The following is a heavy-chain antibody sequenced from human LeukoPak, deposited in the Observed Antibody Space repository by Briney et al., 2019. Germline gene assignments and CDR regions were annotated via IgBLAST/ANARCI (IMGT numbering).Heavy chain of an antibody. D-gene: IGHD6-19*01. Sequence: SETLSLTCTVSGGSISNGSYYWSWIRQPPGKGLEWIGYIYYSGSTNYNPSLKSRVTISVDTSKNQFSLKLSSVTAADTAVYYCASGSGWNAFDIWGQGTMVTVSS. V-gene: IGHV4-61*01. J-gene: IGHJ3*02. CDR2: IYYSGST. CDR3: ASGSGWNAFDI. CDR1: GGSISNGSYY.